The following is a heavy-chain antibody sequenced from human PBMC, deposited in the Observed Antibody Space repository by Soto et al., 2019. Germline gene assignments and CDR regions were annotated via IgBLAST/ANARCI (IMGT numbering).Heavy chain of an antibody. J-gene: IGHJ4*02. Sequence: SVKVSCKASGGTFSSYAISWVRQAPGQGLEWMGGIIPIFGTANYAQKFQGRVTITADKSTSTAYMELSSLRSEDTAVYYCARDQGLWLGELSFDYWGQGTLVTVSS. V-gene: IGHV1-69*06. CDR1: GGTFSSYA. CDR3: ARDQGLWLGELSFDY. D-gene: IGHD3-10*01. CDR2: IIPIFGTA.